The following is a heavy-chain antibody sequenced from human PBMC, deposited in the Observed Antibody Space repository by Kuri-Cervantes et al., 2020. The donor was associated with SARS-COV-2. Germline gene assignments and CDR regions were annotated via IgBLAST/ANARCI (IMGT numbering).Heavy chain of an antibody. Sequence: SETLSLTCTVSSGSISSYYWSWIRQPPGKGLEWTGYIYYSGSTYYNPSLKSRVTISVDTSKNQFSLKLSSVTAADTAMYYCARLTTVTTFDYWGQGTLVNVSS. CDR1: SGSISSYY. J-gene: IGHJ4*02. D-gene: IGHD4-17*01. V-gene: IGHV4-59*04. CDR3: ARLTTVTTFDY. CDR2: IYYSGST.